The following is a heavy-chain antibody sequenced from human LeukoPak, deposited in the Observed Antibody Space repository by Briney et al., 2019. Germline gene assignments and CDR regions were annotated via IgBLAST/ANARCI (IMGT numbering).Heavy chain of an antibody. CDR2: ISSSSSYI. D-gene: IGHD6-6*01. J-gene: IGHJ4*02. Sequence: GSLRLSCAASGFTFSSYSMNWVRQAPGKGLEWVSSISSSSSYIYYADSVKGRFTISRDNAKNSLYLQMNSLRAEDTAVYYCALGEQLVPFDYWGQGTLVTVSS. CDR1: GFTFSSYS. CDR3: ALGEQLVPFDY. V-gene: IGHV3-21*01.